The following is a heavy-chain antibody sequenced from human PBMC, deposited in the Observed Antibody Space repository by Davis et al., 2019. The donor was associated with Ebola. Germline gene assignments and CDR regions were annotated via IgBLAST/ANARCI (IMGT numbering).Heavy chain of an antibody. V-gene: IGHV3-33*08. CDR2: IWYDGSNK. CDR3: ARPLYDSSGYHY. Sequence: GESLKISCAASGFTFSSYGMHWVRQAPGKGLEWVAVIWYDGSNKYYADSVKGRFTISRDNSKNTLYLQMNSLRAEDTAVYYCARPLYDSSGYHYWGQGTLVTVSS. D-gene: IGHD3-22*01. J-gene: IGHJ4*02. CDR1: GFTFSSYG.